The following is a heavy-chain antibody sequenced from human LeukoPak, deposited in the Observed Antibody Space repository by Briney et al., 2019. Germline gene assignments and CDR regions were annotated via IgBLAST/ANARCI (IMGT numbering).Heavy chain of an antibody. CDR3: ARGLGVRATRGLSGNFDY. V-gene: IGHV4-59*01. Sequence: PSETLSLTCTVSGGSISSYYWSWIRQPPGKGLEWIGYIYYSGSTNYNPSLKSRVTISVDTSKNQFSLKLSSVTAADTAVYYCARGLGVRATRGLSGNFDYWGQGTLVTVSS. J-gene: IGHJ4*02. CDR2: IYYSGST. D-gene: IGHD1-26*01. CDR1: GGSISSYY.